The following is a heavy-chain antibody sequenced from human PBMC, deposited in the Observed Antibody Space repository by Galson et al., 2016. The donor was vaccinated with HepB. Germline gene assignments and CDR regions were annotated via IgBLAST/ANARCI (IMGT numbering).Heavy chain of an antibody. J-gene: IGHJ6*02. CDR3: ARDLVEMDV. Sequence: SVKVSCKASGYTFTSYYMHWVRQAPGQGLEWMGRINPHSGGTNSAQKFQGRVTMTRDTAISTAYMELSSLSSDAPAVYYCARDLVEMDVWGQGTTVAVSS. D-gene: IGHD2-8*02. V-gene: IGHV1-2*06. CDR1: GYTFTSYY. CDR2: INPHSGGT.